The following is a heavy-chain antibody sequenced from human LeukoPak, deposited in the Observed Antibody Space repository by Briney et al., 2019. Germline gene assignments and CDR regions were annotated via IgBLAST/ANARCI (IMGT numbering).Heavy chain of an antibody. CDR2: ASGSGGTT. CDR3: AKDLVDIVVVPAH. CDR1: GFTFSPYA. V-gene: IGHV3-23*01. D-gene: IGHD2-2*01. J-gene: IGHJ4*02. Sequence: GGSLRLSCAASGFTFSPYAMTWVRQGPGKGLEWVSAASGSGGTTYYADSVKGRFTISRDNSKNTIYLQMNSLRAEDTAVYDCAKDLVDIVVVPAHWGQGTLVTVSS.